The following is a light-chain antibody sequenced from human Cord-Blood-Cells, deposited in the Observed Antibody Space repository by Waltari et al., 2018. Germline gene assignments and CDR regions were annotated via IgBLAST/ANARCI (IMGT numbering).Light chain of an antibody. Sequence: TVLTQSPPTLSLSPEETASLSCSASQSVSSYLAWYQQKPGQAPRLLIYDASNRATGIPPRFSGSGSGTDFTLTISSLEPEDFAVYYCQQRSNWPLTFGGGTKVEIK. V-gene: IGKV3-11*01. CDR3: QQRSNWPLT. CDR2: DAS. J-gene: IGKJ4*01. CDR1: QSVSSY.